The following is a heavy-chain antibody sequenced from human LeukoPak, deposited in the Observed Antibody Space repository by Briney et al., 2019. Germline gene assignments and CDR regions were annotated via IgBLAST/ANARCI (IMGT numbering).Heavy chain of an antibody. CDR3: AKDDYDILTGFDY. J-gene: IGHJ4*02. CDR2: ISSGDTTT. V-gene: IGHV3-11*04. CDR1: GFTFTNYY. D-gene: IGHD3-9*01. Sequence: GSLKLSWAASGFTFTNYYISWIRQAPGKGLEWVSYISSGDTTTNYADSVKGRFTISRDNSKNTLYLQMNSLRAEDTAVYYCAKDDYDILTGFDYWGQGTLVTVSS.